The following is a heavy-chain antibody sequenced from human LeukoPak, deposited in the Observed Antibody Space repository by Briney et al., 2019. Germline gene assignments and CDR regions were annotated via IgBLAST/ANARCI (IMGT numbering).Heavy chain of an antibody. Sequence: SETLSPTCTVSGGSISSYYWSWIRQPPGKGLEWIGYIYYSGSTNYNPSLKSRVTISVDTSKNQFSLKLSSVTAADTAVYYCARRSAAAGTFWFDPWGQGTLVTVSS. D-gene: IGHD6-13*01. CDR3: ARRSAAAGTFWFDP. V-gene: IGHV4-59*01. CDR1: GGSISSYY. CDR2: IYYSGST. J-gene: IGHJ5*02.